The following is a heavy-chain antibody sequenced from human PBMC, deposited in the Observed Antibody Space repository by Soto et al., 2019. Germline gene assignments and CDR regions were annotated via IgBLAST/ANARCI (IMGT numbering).Heavy chain of an antibody. D-gene: IGHD3-22*01. CDR3: AKRRGEFTFDRITMIVVVGSYFDY. J-gene: IGHJ4*02. CDR1: GFTFSSYA. Sequence: GGSLRLSCAASGFTFSSYAMSWVRQAPGKGLEWVSAISGSGGSTYYADSVKGRFTISRDNSKNTLYLQMNSLRAEDTAVYYCAKRRGEFTFDRITMIVVVGSYFDYWGQGTLVTVSS. CDR2: ISGSGGST. V-gene: IGHV3-23*01.